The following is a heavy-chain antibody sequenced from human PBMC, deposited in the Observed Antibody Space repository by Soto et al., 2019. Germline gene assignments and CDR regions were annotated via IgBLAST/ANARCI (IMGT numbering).Heavy chain of an antibody. D-gene: IGHD4-17*01. CDR3: ARILNVDYENAFDI. CDR1: GFSLSTSGMC. V-gene: IGHV2-70*01. Sequence: SGATLVNPTHTLTLTCTFSGFSLSTSGMCVSWIRQPPGKALEWLAPIDWDDDKYYSTSLKTRLTISKDTSKNQVVLTMTNMDPVDTATYYCARILNVDYENAFDIWGQGTMVTVSS. CDR2: IDWDDDK. J-gene: IGHJ3*02.